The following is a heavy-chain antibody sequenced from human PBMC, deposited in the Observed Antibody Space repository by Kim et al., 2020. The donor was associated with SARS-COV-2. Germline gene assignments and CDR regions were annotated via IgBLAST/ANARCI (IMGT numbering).Heavy chain of an antibody. CDR2: IYTSGST. Sequence: SETLSLTCTVSGGSISSGSYYWSWIRQPAGKGLEWIGRIYTSGSTNYNPSLKSRVTISVDTSKNQFSLKLSSVTAADTAVYYCAREADSSGGYFGYWSQGTLVTVSS. CDR3: AREADSSGGYFGY. D-gene: IGHD6-19*01. CDR1: GGSISSGSYY. V-gene: IGHV4-61*02. J-gene: IGHJ4*02.